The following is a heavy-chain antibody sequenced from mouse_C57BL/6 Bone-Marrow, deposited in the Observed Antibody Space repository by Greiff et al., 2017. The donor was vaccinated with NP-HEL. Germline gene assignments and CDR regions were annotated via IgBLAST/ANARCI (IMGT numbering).Heavy chain of an antibody. Sequence: EVQRVESGGGLVQPGGSLKLSCAASGFTFSDYYMYWVRQTPEKRLEWVAYISNGGGSTYYPDTVKGRFTISRDNAKNTLYLQMSRLKSEDTAMYYCARSLYYGTPYYYAMDYWGQGTSVTVSS. D-gene: IGHD1-1*01. J-gene: IGHJ4*01. CDR1: GFTFSDYY. CDR2: ISNGGGST. V-gene: IGHV5-12*01. CDR3: ARSLYYGTPYYYAMDY.